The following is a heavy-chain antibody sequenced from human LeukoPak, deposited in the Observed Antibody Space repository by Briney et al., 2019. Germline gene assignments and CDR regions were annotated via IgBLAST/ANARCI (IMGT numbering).Heavy chain of an antibody. Sequence: ASVKVSCKASGYTFTGYYMHWVRQAPGQGLEWMGWINPNSGGTNYSQTFQGRVTMTRDTSISTTYMELRRLRSDDTAVYYCASVGRIAAGSYYYYYMDVWGKGTTVTVSS. CDR3: ASVGRIAAGSYYYYYMDV. D-gene: IGHD6-13*01. V-gene: IGHV1-2*02. J-gene: IGHJ6*03. CDR1: GYTFTGYY. CDR2: INPNSGGT.